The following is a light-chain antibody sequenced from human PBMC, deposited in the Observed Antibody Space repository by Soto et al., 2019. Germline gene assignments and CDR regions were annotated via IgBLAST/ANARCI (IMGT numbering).Light chain of an antibody. CDR2: GTS. CDR1: QTIGRTY. J-gene: IGKJ3*01. V-gene: IGKV3D-20*02. CDR3: QQRSNI. Sequence: EIVLTQSPGTLSLSPGETATLSCRASQTIGRTYLAWYQQKPGQAPRLLIFGTSSRATGIPARFSGSGSGTDFTLTISSLEPEDFAVYYCQQRSNIFGPGTKVDIK.